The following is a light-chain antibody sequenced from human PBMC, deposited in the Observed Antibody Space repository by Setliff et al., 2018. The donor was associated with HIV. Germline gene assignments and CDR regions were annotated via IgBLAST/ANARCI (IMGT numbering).Light chain of an antibody. CDR3: SSYTSSYTEV. Sequence: QSVLTQPASVSGSPGQSITISCTGTSSDVSAYKYVSWYQQHPGKAPKLMIHEVTNRPSGVSNRFSGSKSGNTASLTISGLQAEDEADYYCSSYTSSYTEVFGTGTKVTVL. J-gene: IGLJ1*01. V-gene: IGLV2-14*01. CDR1: SSDVSAYKY. CDR2: EVT.